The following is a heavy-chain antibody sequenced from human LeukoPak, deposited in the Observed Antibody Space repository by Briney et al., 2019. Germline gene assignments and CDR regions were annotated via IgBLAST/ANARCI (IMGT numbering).Heavy chain of an antibody. D-gene: IGHD6-13*01. Sequence: GGSLRLSCAASGFTFDDYGMSWVRQAPGKGLEWVSGINWNGGSTGYADSVKGRFTISRDNAKNSLYLQMNSLRVEDTALYYCAREFGSSWYTLGYYMDVWGKGTTVTVSS. CDR1: GFTFDDYG. CDR3: AREFGSSWYTLGYYMDV. CDR2: INWNGGST. J-gene: IGHJ6*03. V-gene: IGHV3-20*04.